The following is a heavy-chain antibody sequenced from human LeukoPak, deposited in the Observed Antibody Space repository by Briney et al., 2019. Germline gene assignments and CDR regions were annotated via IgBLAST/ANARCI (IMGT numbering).Heavy chain of an antibody. CDR2: ISGNNGNT. J-gene: IGHJ4*02. Sequence: ASVKVSCKASGYSFTSYGISWGRQAPGQGLEWMGWISGNNGNTNYAQKFQGRVTMTTDTSTSTAYMELRSLRSDDTAVYYCVRSSVVVAAVDYWGQGTLVTVSS. CDR1: GYSFTSYG. V-gene: IGHV1-18*01. CDR3: VRSSVVVAAVDY. D-gene: IGHD2-15*01.